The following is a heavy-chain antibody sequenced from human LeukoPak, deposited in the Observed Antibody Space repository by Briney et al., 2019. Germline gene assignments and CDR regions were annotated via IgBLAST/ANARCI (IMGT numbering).Heavy chain of an antibody. CDR1: GDSVSSNLVT. D-gene: IGHD1-26*01. Sequence: SQTLSLTCAISGDSVSSNLVTWNWIRQSPSRGLEWLGRTYYRSKWSYDYSVSVSSRISINPDTSKNQFSLQLNSVTPEDTAVYYCARALSESFYDWGQGTLVTVSS. V-gene: IGHV6-1*01. CDR2: TYYRSKWSY. CDR3: ARALSESFYD. J-gene: IGHJ4*02.